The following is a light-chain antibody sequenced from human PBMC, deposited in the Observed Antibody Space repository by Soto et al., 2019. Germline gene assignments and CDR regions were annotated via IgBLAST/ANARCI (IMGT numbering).Light chain of an antibody. CDR1: YSDICAYNY. CDR2: EVS. V-gene: IGLV2-8*01. CDR3: STLIGTNSFV. Sequence: QSALAQPPSASGSPGQSVTIPCTGTYSDICAYNYVSWYQQRPGEAPKLIIYEVSNRPSGVLDRTFQPKSGDPASVTVSGRQAGDEGNYFSSTLIGTNSFVVGTGTKVTVL. J-gene: IGLJ1*01.